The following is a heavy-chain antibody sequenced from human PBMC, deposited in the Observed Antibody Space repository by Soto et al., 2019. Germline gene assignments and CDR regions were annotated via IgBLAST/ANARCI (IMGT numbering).Heavy chain of an antibody. V-gene: IGHV4-59*01. CDR1: GGSISNYY. CDR3: ARAVLPATAPFDY. Sequence: QVQLQESGPRLVKPSETLSLTCIVSGGSISNYYWSWIRQPPGKGLEWIGYIYYSGSTNYNPSLQSRVTISGDTSKNQFSLKLSSVTAPDTAVYYCARAVLPATAPFDYWGQGTLVTVSS. J-gene: IGHJ4*02. CDR2: IYYSGST. D-gene: IGHD2-2*01.